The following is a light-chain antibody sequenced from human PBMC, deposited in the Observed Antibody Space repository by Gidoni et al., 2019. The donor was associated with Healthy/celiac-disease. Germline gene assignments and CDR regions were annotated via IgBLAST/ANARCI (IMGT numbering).Light chain of an antibody. V-gene: IGKV3-15*01. J-gene: IGKJ2*01. CDR2: GAS. Sequence: EIVMTQSPATLSVSTGERATLPCRASQSFSSNLAWYQQKPGQAPRLLIYGASTRATGIPARFSGSGSGTEFTLTISSLQSEDFAVYYCQQYNNWPMYTFGQGTKLEIK. CDR3: QQYNNWPMYT. CDR1: QSFSSN.